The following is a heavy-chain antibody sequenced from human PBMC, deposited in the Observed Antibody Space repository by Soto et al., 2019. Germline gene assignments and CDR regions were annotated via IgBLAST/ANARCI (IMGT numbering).Heavy chain of an antibody. V-gene: IGHV3-30*18. J-gene: IGHJ4*02. Sequence: QVQPVESGGGVVQPGRSLRLSCAASGFTFSSYGMHWVRQAPGKGLEWVAVISYDGSNKYYADSVKGRFTISRDNSKNTLYLQMNSLRAEDTAVYYCAKDGLYSGSYGYWGQGTLVTVSS. CDR3: AKDGLYSGSYGY. CDR2: ISYDGSNK. D-gene: IGHD1-26*01. CDR1: GFTFSSYG.